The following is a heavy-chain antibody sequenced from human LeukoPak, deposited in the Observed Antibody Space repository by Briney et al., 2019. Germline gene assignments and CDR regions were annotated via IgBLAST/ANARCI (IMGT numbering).Heavy chain of an antibody. D-gene: IGHD2-15*01. CDR3: SWLTCGGSCWSL. CDR2: IKSKGSGGTA. V-gene: IGHV3-15*01. J-gene: IGHJ4*02. CDR1: GFRFIDAW. Sequence: PGGSLRLSCTASGFRFIDAWMSWVRQAPGKGLEWVGRIKSKGSGGTADYAAPVKGRFTISRDDSKNTLYLQMNSLEIEDTAVYLRSWLTCGGSCWSLWGQGTLVTVSS.